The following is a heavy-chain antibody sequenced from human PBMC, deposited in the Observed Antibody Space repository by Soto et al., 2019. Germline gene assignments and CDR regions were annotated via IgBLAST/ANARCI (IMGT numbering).Heavy chain of an antibody. CDR3: ARFRGSYGMDV. Sequence: QFQLVQSGAEVKKPGSSVKVSCKASGGTFSSYTISWVRQAPGQGLEWMGRIIPILGIANYAQKFQGRVTITADKSTSTAYMELSCLRSEDTAVYYCARFRGSYGMDVWGQGTTVTVSS. J-gene: IGHJ6*02. V-gene: IGHV1-69*02. CDR1: GGTFSSYT. CDR2: IIPILGIA. D-gene: IGHD3-10*01.